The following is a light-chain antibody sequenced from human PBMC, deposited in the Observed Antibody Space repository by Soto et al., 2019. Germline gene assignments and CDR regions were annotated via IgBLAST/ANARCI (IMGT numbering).Light chain of an antibody. Sequence: QSALTQPRSVSGSPGQSVTISCTGTASDVGGYNLVSWYQQHPGRAPKLIISDVNNRPSGVPDRFSGSKSGNTASLTISGLQAEDEADYYCCSYAGTYSIFGGGTQLTVL. CDR2: DVN. CDR3: CSYAGTYSI. CDR1: ASDVGGYNL. V-gene: IGLV2-11*01. J-gene: IGLJ2*01.